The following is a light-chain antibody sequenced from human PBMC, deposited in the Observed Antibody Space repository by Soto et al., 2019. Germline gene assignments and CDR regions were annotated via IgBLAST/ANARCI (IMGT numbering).Light chain of an antibody. CDR1: QSVLYTSNNKNY. V-gene: IGKV4-1*01. J-gene: IGKJ4*01. Sequence: DIVMTQSPDSLAVSLGERATINCKSSQSVLYTSNNKNYLSWYQQKPGQPPKLLIYWASTRESGVPDRFSGSGSGTDFTLTISSLQAEDVAVYYGQHYYNTPPPVGGGTKVDIX. CDR2: WAS. CDR3: QHYYNTPPP.